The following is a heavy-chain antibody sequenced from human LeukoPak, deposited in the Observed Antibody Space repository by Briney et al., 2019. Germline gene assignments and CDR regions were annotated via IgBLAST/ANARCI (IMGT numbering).Heavy chain of an antibody. V-gene: IGHV4-34*01. CDR3: ARGKGQQQPQDYYMDV. CDR2: INHSGST. Sequence: PSETLSLTCAVYGGSFSGYYWGWIRQPPGKGLEWIGEINHSGSTNYNPSLKSRVTISVDTSKNQFSLKLSSVIAADTAVYYCARGKGQQQPQDYYMDVWGKGTTVTVSS. J-gene: IGHJ6*03. CDR1: GGSFSGYY. D-gene: IGHD6-13*01.